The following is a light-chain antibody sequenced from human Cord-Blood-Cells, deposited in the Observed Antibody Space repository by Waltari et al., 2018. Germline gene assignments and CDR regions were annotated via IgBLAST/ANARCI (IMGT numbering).Light chain of an antibody. CDR3: QQYYSTPLT. CDR1: ESVLYSSNNKNY. CDR2: WAS. J-gene: IGKJ4*01. Sequence: DIVMTQSPDSLAVSLGERAPIYCSSSESVLYSSNNKNYLAWYQQKPGQPPKLLIYWASTRESGVPDRFSGSGSGTDFTLTISSLQAEDVAVYYCQQYYSTPLTFGGGTKVEIK. V-gene: IGKV4-1*01.